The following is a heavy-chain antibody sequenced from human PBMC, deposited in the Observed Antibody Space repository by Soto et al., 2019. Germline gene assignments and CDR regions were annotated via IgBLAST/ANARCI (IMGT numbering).Heavy chain of an antibody. V-gene: IGHV4-61*01. CDR3: ASAVASGSSYFFDI. J-gene: IGHJ3*02. D-gene: IGHD2-2*01. CDR2: IYYSGST. Sequence: SETLSLTCTVSGGSVSSGSYYWSWIRQPPGKGLEWIGCIYYSGSTNYNPSLKSRVTISVDTSKNQFFLKLSPVTAANTALYYCASAVASGSSYFFDIWGQGTMVTVSS. CDR1: GGSVSSGSYY.